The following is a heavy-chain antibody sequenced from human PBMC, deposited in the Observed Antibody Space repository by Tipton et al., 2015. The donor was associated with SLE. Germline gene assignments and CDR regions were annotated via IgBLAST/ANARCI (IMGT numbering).Heavy chain of an antibody. CDR1: GYTFTSYD. D-gene: IGHD4-17*01. V-gene: IGHV1-8*01. Sequence: QVQLVQSGAEVKKPGASVKVSCKASGYTFTSYDINWVRQATGQGLEWMGWMNPNSDNTGYAQKFQGRVTMTRDTSKSTAYMELSSLRSEDTAVYYCAREDDYGCHERYFQHWGQGTLVTVSS. CDR3: AREDDYGCHERYFQH. CDR2: MNPNSDNT. J-gene: IGHJ1*01.